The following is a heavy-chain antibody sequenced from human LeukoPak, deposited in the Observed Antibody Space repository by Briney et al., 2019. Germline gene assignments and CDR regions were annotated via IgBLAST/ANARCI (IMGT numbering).Heavy chain of an antibody. J-gene: IGHJ4*02. CDR1: GFTFSSYW. V-gene: IGHV3-74*01. CDR3: ARDSGIVGALYYFDY. Sequence: GGSLRISCAASGFTFSSYWMHWVRQAPGKGLVWVSRINSDGSSTSYADSVKGRFTISRDNAKNTLYLQMNSLRAEDTAVYYCARDSGIVGALYYFDYWGQGTLVTVSS. D-gene: IGHD1-26*01. CDR2: INSDGSST.